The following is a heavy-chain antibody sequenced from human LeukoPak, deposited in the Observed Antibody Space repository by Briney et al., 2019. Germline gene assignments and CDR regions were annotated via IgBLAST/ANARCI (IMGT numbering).Heavy chain of an antibody. Sequence: ASVKVSCKASGYTFTSNYIHWVRQAPGQGLEWMGWINTNTGNPTYAQGFTGRFVFSLDTSVSTAYLQISSLKAEDTAVYYCAVEMATIVLYWGQGTLVTVSS. V-gene: IGHV7-4-1*02. CDR2: INTNTGNP. CDR1: GYTFTSNY. J-gene: IGHJ4*02. CDR3: AVEMATIVLY. D-gene: IGHD5-24*01.